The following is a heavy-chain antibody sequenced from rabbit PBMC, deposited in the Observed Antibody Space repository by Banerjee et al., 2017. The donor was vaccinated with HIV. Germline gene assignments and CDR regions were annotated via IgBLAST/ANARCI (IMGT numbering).Heavy chain of an antibody. D-gene: IGHD4-1*01. V-gene: IGHV1S45*01. CDR3: ARDSAGREDFNL. Sequence: QEQLVESGGDLVKPEGSLTLTCTASGFSFSSKYVMCWVRQAPGKGLEWIACIDVSSGSTHYASWAKGRFTISKTSSTTVTLQMTSLTAADTATYFCARDSAGREDFNLWGPGTLVTVS. J-gene: IGHJ4*01. CDR1: GFSFSSKYV. CDR2: IDVSSGST.